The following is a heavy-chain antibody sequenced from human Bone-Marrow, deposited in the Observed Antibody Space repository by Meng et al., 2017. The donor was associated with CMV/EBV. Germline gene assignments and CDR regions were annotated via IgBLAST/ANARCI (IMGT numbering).Heavy chain of an antibody. Sequence: GSLRLSCSVSGVSVNSGSYYWNWIRQPPGRGLEWIGYIFYSGSTNYNPPLKGRVTISVDTSKNQFSLKLRSVTAADTAVQYCAREEARLQGSVYYGMDVWGQGTTVTVSS. D-gene: IGHD4-11*01. V-gene: IGHV4-61*01. J-gene: IGHJ6*02. CDR3: AREEARLQGSVYYGMDV. CDR1: GVSVNSGSYY. CDR2: IFYSGST.